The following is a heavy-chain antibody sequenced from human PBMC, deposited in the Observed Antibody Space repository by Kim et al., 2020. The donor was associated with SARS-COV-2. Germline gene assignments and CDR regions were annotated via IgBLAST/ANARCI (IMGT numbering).Heavy chain of an antibody. V-gene: IGHV3-11*01. CDR1: GFTFSDYY. Sequence: GGSLRLSCAASGFTFSDYYMSWIRQAPGKGLEWVSYISSSGSTIYYADSVKGRFTISRDNAKNSLYPQMNSLRAEDTAVYYCARQDTYYDFWSGYSSTYYYYYMDVWGKGTTVTVSS. J-gene: IGHJ6*03. CDR2: ISSSGSTI. CDR3: ARQDTYYDFWSGYSSTYYYYYMDV. D-gene: IGHD3-3*01.